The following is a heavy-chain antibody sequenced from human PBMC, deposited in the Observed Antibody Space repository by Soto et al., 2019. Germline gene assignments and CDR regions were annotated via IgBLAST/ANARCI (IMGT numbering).Heavy chain of an antibody. V-gene: IGHV3-30*18. CDR3: AKETIQVGGPNYFAY. J-gene: IGHJ4*02. D-gene: IGHD1-1*01. Sequence: VQLVESGGGVVQPGRSLRLLCEASGFSFSRYGMHWVRHAPGMGLEWVAVISWDGLAQYYADSVKGRFTISRDNSQSTLYLQMNSLRTEDTAIYYCAKETIQVGGPNYFAYWGQGALVTVSS. CDR2: ISWDGLAQ. CDR1: GFSFSRYG.